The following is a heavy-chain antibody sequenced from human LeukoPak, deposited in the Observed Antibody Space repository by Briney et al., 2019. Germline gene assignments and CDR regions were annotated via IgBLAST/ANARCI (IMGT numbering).Heavy chain of an antibody. D-gene: IGHD3-10*01. CDR2: ISSSSSTR. CDR3: ARAVMVRGLDF. V-gene: IGHV3-48*04. CDR1: GFTFSSYS. Sequence: GGSLRLSCAASGFTFSSYSMSWVRQAPGKGLEWVSYISSSSSTRYYADSVKGRFTISRDNAKNSLYLQMHSLRADDTAVYYSARAVMVRGLDFWGQGSLVTVSS. J-gene: IGHJ4*02.